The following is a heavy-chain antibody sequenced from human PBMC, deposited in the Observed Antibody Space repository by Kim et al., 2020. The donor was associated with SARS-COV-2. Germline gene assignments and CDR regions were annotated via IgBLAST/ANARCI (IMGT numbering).Heavy chain of an antibody. Sequence: TYYADSVKGRFTISRDNSKNALYLQMNSLRADDTAVYYCAKSSGSLYYFDSWGQGTLVTVSS. CDR3: AKSSGSLYYFDS. J-gene: IGHJ4*02. V-gene: IGHV3-23*01. CDR2: T. D-gene: IGHD6-19*01.